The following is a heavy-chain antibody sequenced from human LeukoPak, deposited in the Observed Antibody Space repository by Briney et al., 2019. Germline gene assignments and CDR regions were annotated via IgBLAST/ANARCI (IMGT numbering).Heavy chain of an antibody. CDR2: ISGSGGTT. J-gene: IGHJ4*02. CDR1: GITFSTYA. D-gene: IGHD5-12*01. CDR3: AKDLTVATISAQFFDY. Sequence: PGGSLRLSCAASGITFSTYAMSWVRQAPGKGLEWVSGISGSGGTTDYADSVKGRFTISRDNSKNTLNLQMNSLRAEDTAVYYCAKDLTVATISAQFFDYWGRGTLVTVSS. V-gene: IGHV3-23*01.